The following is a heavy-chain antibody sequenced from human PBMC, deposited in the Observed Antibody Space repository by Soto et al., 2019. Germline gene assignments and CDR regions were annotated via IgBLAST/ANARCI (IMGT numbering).Heavy chain of an antibody. J-gene: IGHJ6*03. CDR2: INHSGST. D-gene: IGHD2-15*01. V-gene: IGHV4-34*01. CDR3: ATHTPIYYMDV. Sequence: SETLSLTCAVYGGSFSGYYWSWIRQPPGKGLEWIGEINHSGSTNYNPSLKSRVTISVDTSKNQFSLKLSSVTAADTAVYYCATHTPIYYMDVWGKGTTVTVSS. CDR1: GGSFSGYY.